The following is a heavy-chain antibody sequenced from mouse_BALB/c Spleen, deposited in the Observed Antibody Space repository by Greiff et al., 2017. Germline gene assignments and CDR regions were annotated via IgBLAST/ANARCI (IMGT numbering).Heavy chain of an antibody. CDR3: AGNDNDVDWCAY. CDR2: IWAGGST. D-gene: IGHD2-4*01. V-gene: IGHV2-9*02. Sequence: QVQLKQSGPGLVAPSQSLSITCTVSGFSLTSYGVHWVRQPPGKGLEWLGVIWAGGSTNYNSALMSRLSISKDNSKSQVVLKMNSLQTDDTAMYYCAGNDNDVDWCAYWGHGTLVTVSA. CDR1: GFSLTSYG. J-gene: IGHJ3*01.